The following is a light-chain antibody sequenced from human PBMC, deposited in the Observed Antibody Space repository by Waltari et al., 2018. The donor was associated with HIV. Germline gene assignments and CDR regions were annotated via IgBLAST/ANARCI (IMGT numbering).Light chain of an antibody. J-gene: IGKJ2*01. Sequence: EIVLTQSPGTLSLSPGERVTLSCRATQAVNNNYLAWYQQKPGQAPRLLIYGASSRATGIPDRFSGGGSGTDFTLTISRLEPEDFAVYFCQQYGSSPYTFGQGTKLEIK. CDR2: GAS. CDR1: QAVNNNY. CDR3: QQYGSSPYT. V-gene: IGKV3-20*01.